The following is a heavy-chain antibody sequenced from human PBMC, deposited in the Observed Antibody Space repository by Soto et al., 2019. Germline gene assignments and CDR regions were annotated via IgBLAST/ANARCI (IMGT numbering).Heavy chain of an antibody. CDR1: GLPVSTNY. J-gene: IGHJ6*02. D-gene: IGHD3-10*01. CDR2: IYNDGKT. V-gene: IGHV3-53*01. Sequence: GSLRLSCAASGLPVSTNYMSWVRQAPGKGLEWVSVIYNDGKTYYADSVKGRFTISRDASKNTLHLQMDSLRDEDTAVYYCVRPLPSGQNYGMDVWGQGTTVTVSS. CDR3: VRPLPSGQNYGMDV.